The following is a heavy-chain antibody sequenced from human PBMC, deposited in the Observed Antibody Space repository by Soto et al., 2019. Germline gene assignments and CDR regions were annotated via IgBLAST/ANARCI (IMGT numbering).Heavy chain of an antibody. Sequence: HLVESGGDLVKPGGSLRLSCAASGFMFSSAWMSWVRQAPGKGLEWVGRIKSKRDGGTTDYAPPVKGRFVISRDDSKNTLYLQMNSLKTDDTAVCYCVEGWNDFWGQGTLVAVSS. CDR2: IKSKRDGGTT. J-gene: IGHJ4*02. CDR1: GFMFSSAW. V-gene: IGHV3-15*01. D-gene: IGHD1-1*01. CDR3: VEGWNDF.